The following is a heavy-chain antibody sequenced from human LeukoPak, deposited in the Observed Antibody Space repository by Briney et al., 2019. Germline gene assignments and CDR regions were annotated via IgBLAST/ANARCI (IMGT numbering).Heavy chain of an antibody. CDR1: GGSVSSGSYY. CDR2: IYYSGST. D-gene: IGHD3-16*02. Sequence: SETLSLTCTVSGGSVSSGSYYWSWIRQPPGKGLEWIGYIYYSGSTNYNPSLKSRVTISVDTSKNQFSLKLSSVTAADTAVYYCARVRGRYYDYVWGSYRGYYFDYWGQGTLVTVSS. J-gene: IGHJ4*02. V-gene: IGHV4-61*01. CDR3: ARVRGRYYDYVWGSYRGYYFDY.